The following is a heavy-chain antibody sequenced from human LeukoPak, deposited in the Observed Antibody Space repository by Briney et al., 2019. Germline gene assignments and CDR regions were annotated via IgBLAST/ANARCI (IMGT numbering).Heavy chain of an antibody. CDR1: GGSISSSSYY. J-gene: IGHJ5*02. D-gene: IGHD6-19*01. CDR2: IYYSGST. V-gene: IGHV4-39*02. Sequence: SETLSLTCTVSGGSISSSSYYWGWIRQPPGKGLEWIGSIYYSGSTYYNPSLKSRVTISVDTSKNQFSLKLSSVTAADTAVYYCARDFPQSEIGSVGQWLVGNWFDPWGQGTLVTVSS. CDR3: ARDFPQSEIGSVGQWLVGNWFDP.